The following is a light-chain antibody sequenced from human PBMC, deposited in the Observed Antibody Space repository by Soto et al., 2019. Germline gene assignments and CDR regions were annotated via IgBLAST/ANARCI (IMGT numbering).Light chain of an antibody. CDR2: AAS. CDR1: RSITGY. CDR3: QQSYSTPGT. Sequence: DIQMTQSPSSLSASVGDRVTITCRASRSITGYLNWYQRKPGKAPKLLIYAASTLETGVPSRFSGSESGTDFTLTINTLLPEDFATYYCQQSYSTPGTFGQGTRV. V-gene: IGKV1-39*01. J-gene: IGKJ1*01.